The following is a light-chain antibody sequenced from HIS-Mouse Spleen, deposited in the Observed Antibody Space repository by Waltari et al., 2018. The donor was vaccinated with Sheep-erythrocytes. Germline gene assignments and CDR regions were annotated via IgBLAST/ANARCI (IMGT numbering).Light chain of an antibody. CDR1: SSDVGGYYY. V-gene: IGLV2-11*01. J-gene: IGLJ1*01. Sequence: QSALTQPRSVSGSPGQSVTIPCTGTSSDVGGYYYFSWYQQHPGKAPKLMIYDVSKRPSGVPDRFSGSKSGNTASLTISGLQAEDEADYYCCSYAGSYNHVFATGTKVTVL. CDR2: DVS. CDR3: CSYAGSYNHV.